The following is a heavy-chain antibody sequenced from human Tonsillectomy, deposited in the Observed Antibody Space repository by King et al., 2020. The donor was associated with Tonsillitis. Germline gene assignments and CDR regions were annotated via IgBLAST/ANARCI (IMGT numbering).Heavy chain of an antibody. D-gene: IGHD3-22*01. CDR2: IGTAGDT. Sequence: VQLVESGGGLVQPGGSLRLSCAASGFTFSSYDMHWVRQATGKGLEWVSAIGTAGDTYYPGSVKGRFTISRENAKNSLYLQMNSLRAGDTAVYYCARARESDSSGYYFYDAFDIWGQGTMVTVSS. V-gene: IGHV3-13*01. CDR3: ARARESDSSGYYFYDAFDI. J-gene: IGHJ3*02. CDR1: GFTFSSYD.